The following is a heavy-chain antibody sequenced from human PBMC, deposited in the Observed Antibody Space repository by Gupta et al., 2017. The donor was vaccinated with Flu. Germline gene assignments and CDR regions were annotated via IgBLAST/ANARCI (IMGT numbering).Heavy chain of an antibody. CDR1: GFTFSRYW. CDR2: IKEDGSEK. J-gene: IGHJ4*02. D-gene: IGHD3-22*01. CDR3: ARRGLKDSRGYYHFDY. V-gene: IGHV3-7*01. Sequence: EVQVVESGGGLVQPGGSLRLSCAASGFTFSRYWMSWVRQAPGKGLEWVANIKEDGSEKYYVDSVKGRVSISRDNAKNSLYLQMNSLRAEDTALYYCARRGLKDSRGYYHFDYWGQGTLVTVSS.